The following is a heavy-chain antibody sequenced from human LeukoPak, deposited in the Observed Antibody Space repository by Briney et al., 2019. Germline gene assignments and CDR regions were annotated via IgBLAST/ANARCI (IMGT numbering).Heavy chain of an antibody. Sequence: PGGSLRLSCAASGFTFSNYAMSWVRQAPGKGLEWVSAISGSGGSTYYADSVRGRFTISRDNSKNTLFLQMNSLRAEDTAVYYCAKTDSGSYPYWGQGTLVTVSS. J-gene: IGHJ4*02. V-gene: IGHV3-23*01. CDR2: ISGSGGST. D-gene: IGHD1-26*01. CDR1: GFTFSNYA. CDR3: AKTDSGSYPY.